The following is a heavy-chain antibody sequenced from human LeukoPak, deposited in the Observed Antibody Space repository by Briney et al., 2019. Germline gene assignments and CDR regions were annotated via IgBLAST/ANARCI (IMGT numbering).Heavy chain of an antibody. CDR1: GYTFTGYY. D-gene: IGHD3-22*01. V-gene: IGHV1-2*02. CDR2: INPNSGGT. CDR3: ARGGRRLRYDSSGYYLNWFDP. Sequence: ASVKVSCKASGYTFTGYYMHWVRQAPGQGLEWMGWINPNSGGTNYAQKFQGRVTMTRDTSISTAYMELSRLRSDDTAVYYCARGGRRLRYDSSGYYLNWFDPWGQGTLVTVSS. J-gene: IGHJ5*02.